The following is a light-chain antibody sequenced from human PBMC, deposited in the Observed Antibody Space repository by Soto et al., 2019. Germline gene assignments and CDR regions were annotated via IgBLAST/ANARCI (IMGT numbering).Light chain of an antibody. Sequence: EIVLTQSPATLSLSPGERATLSCSASQSVTNSLAWYQQKPGQAPRLLVYDASNRATGIPTRFSGSGSVKDFTLTISNLEPEDFAVYYCHQHISWPLTFGGGTKVEIK. CDR2: DAS. CDR3: HQHISWPLT. V-gene: IGKV3-11*01. CDR1: QSVTNS. J-gene: IGKJ4*01.